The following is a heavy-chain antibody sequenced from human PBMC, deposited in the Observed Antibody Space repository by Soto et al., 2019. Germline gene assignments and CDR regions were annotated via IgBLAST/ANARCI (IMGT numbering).Heavy chain of an antibody. D-gene: IGHD3-9*01. CDR1: GFSVSSYA. V-gene: IGHV3-23*01. Sequence: GCLRLACVPSGFSVSSYAMSWLRHAPGKGLEWVSVISASASGCATATYYADSVQGRFANSRDNFQKTLFLEMTNLRAEKTAVYYCARFARIRYCDSTSCFPGYFDPWREGTLVTASS. J-gene: IGHJ5*02. CDR2: ISASASGCATAT. CDR3: ARFARIRYCDSTSCFPGYFDP.